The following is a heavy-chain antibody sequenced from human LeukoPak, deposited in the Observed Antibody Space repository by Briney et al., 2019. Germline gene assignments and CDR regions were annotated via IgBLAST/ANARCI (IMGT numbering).Heavy chain of an antibody. Sequence: KPSETLSLTCAVYGGSFSGYYWSWIRQPPGKGLEWIGEINHSGSTNYNPSLKSRVTISVDTSKNQFSLKLTSVTAADTAVYYCARLTSSSWPFDYWGQGALVTVSS. CDR2: INHSGST. CDR3: ARLTSSSWPFDY. V-gene: IGHV4-34*01. D-gene: IGHD6-13*01. J-gene: IGHJ4*02. CDR1: GGSFSGYY.